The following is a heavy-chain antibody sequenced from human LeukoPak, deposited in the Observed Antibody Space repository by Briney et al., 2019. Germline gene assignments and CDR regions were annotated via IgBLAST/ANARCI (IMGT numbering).Heavy chain of an antibody. Sequence: SETLSLTCTVSGGSISSYYWSWIRQPPGKGLEWIGYIYYSGSTNYNPSLKSRVTISVDTSKNQFSLKLSSVTAADTAVCYCARGCSSTSCYGLYYFDYWGQGTLVTVSS. CDR3: ARGCSSTSCYGLYYFDY. J-gene: IGHJ4*02. CDR2: IYYSGST. CDR1: GGSISSYY. V-gene: IGHV4-59*01. D-gene: IGHD2-2*01.